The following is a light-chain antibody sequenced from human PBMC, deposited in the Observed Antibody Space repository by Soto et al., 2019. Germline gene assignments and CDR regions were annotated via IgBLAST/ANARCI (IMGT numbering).Light chain of an antibody. J-gene: IGKJ1*01. Sequence: DIPMTQSPSSLSASVGDRVTITCRASQSISNYLNWYQQKPGKAPNLLIFAASSLQSGVPSRFSGSGSGSDFTLPIGSLQPEDFAAYYCQQTYSTPRTFGQGTKVEIK. V-gene: IGKV1-39*01. CDR1: QSISNY. CDR2: AAS. CDR3: QQTYSTPRT.